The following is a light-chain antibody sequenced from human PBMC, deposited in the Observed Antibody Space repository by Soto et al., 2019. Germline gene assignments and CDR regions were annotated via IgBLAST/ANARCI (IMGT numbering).Light chain of an antibody. CDR3: QQTYSAPQPT. J-gene: IGKJ4*01. V-gene: IGKV1-39*01. Sequence: DIQMTQSPSSLSASVGDRFTITCRASQTISRSLNWYQQKPGKAPKLLIYAAYNLHSGVPSRFSGSGSGTDFTLTITSLHPEDFATYYCQQTYSAPQPTFGGGTKVDIK. CDR1: QTISRS. CDR2: AAY.